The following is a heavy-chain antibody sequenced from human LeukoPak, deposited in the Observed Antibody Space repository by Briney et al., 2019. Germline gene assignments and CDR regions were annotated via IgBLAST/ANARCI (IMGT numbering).Heavy chain of an antibody. V-gene: IGHV3-30*04. J-gene: IGHJ4*02. CDR2: ISYDATNK. D-gene: IGHD3-10*01. Sequence: GGSLRLSCAASGFTFSNYAMHWVRQAPDQGREWGAVISYDATNKYYADSVKGRFTISRDNSKNTLFLQMNSLRAEDTAVYYCARDYASGSYPRIYFDYWGQGTLVTVSS. CDR3: ARDYASGSYPRIYFDY. CDR1: GFTFSNYA.